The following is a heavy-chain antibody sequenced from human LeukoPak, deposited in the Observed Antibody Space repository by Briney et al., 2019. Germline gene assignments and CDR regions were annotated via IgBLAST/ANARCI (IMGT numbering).Heavy chain of an antibody. Sequence: ASVKVSCKASXYXXTSXXXXXXRXXXXXXXXXXGIIXPSGXSXSYAQKFXGXVTMTRDTSTSTVYMELSSLRSEDTAVYYCARDPHSSSWYDYWGQGTLVTVSS. J-gene: IGHJ4*02. CDR1: XYXXTSXX. D-gene: IGHD6-13*01. CDR2: IXPSGXSX. CDR3: ARDPHSSSWYDY. V-gene: IGHV1-46*01.